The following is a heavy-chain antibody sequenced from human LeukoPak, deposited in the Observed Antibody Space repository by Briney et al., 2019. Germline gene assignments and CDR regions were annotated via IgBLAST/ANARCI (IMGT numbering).Heavy chain of an antibody. CDR1: GGTFASSA. J-gene: IGHJ3*02. CDR2: ITPILGIS. Sequence: SVKVSCKASGGTFASSAISWVRQAPGQGLEWMGRITPILGISNYAQKFQGRVTITADKSTSTASMELSSLRSDDTAIYYCARSPHRSGAFDIWGQGTMVTVSS. V-gene: IGHV1-69*04. D-gene: IGHD6-25*01. CDR3: ARSPHRSGAFDI.